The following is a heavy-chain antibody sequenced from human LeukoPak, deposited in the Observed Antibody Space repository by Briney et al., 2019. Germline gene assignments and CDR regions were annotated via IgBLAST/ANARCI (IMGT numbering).Heavy chain of an antibody. J-gene: IGHJ4*01. CDR1: GFTFSSYW. Sequence: GGSLRLXCAVSGFTFSSYWMNWVRQAPGKGLESVASIRQDGGEKSYVDSVKGRFTISRDNTKNSLYLQINSLRAEDTATYYCARDGTAPGLYFDLWGQGTLVTVSS. D-gene: IGHD6-13*01. CDR2: IRQDGGEK. CDR3: ARDGTAPGLYFDL. V-gene: IGHV3-7*01.